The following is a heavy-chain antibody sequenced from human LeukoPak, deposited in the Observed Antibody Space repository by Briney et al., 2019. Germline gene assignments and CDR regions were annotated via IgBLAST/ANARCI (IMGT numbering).Heavy chain of an antibody. D-gene: IGHD4-4*01. Sequence: ASVKVSCKVSGHTLNTLTMHWVRQAPGKGLEWMGGFVAEDNDIVYAANFKGRVTMTEDTSTDTAYMELSSLRSEDTAVYYCAATTGYSNYGYYFDYWGRGTLVTVSS. CDR1: GHTLNTLT. CDR2: FVAEDNDI. J-gene: IGHJ4*02. CDR3: AATTGYSNYGYYFDY. V-gene: IGHV1-24*01.